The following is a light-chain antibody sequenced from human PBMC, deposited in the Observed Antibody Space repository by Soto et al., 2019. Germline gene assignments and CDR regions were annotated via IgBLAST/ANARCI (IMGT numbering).Light chain of an antibody. CDR1: QGIANY. Sequence: DIQMTQSPSSLSASVGDRVTITCRASQGIANYLAWYQQKPGKVPKVLIYAASTLQSGVPSRFSGTGSGTDFTLTISSLQPEDVATYYCQKYNSASETFGPVTKVDLK. J-gene: IGKJ3*01. CDR3: QKYNSASET. V-gene: IGKV1-27*01. CDR2: AAS.